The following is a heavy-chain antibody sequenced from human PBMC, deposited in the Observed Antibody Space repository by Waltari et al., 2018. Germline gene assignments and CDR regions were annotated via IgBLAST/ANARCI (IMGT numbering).Heavy chain of an antibody. CDR1: GFSFSSWY. D-gene: IGHD6-19*01. CDR2: MNQDGSEK. Sequence: DVLLVESGGDLVQPGGSLRLSCAASGFSFSSWYMIWFRQAPGKGLEWVANMNQDGSEKNYVDSVKGRFTISRDNAKNSLSLQMNSLRVEETAVYYCARAPKRTSSEVDYWGQGTLVTVSS. CDR3: ARAPKRTSSEVDY. J-gene: IGHJ4*02. V-gene: IGHV3-7*01.